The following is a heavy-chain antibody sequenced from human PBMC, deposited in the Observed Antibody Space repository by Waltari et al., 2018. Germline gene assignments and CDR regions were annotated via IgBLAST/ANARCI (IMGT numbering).Heavy chain of an antibody. V-gene: IGHV4-34*01. J-gene: IGHJ5*02. CDR1: GGSFSGYY. CDR2: INHGGCT. Sequence: QVQLQQWGAGLLKPSETLSLTCAVYGGSFSGYYWSWIRQPPGKGLEWIGEINHGGCTNYNPSFKSRVTISVDTSKNQFSLRLSSVTAADTAVYYCARSPWGRSGWFDPWGQGTLVTVSS. CDR3: ARSPWGRSGWFDP. D-gene: IGHD1-26*01.